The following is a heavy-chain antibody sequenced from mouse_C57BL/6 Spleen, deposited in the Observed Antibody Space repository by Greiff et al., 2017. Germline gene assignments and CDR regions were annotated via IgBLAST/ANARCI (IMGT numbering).Heavy chain of an antibody. CDR2: IYPGSGST. CDR1: GYTFTSYW. D-gene: IGHD2-5*01. J-gene: IGHJ2*01. Sequence: QVQLQQPGAELVKPGASVKMSCKASGYTFTSYWITWVKQRPGQGLEWIGDIYPGSGSTNYNEKFKSKATLTVDTSYSTAYLQLSSLTSEDAAVYLCARRGGYSNYVFDYLGQGTTLTVP. V-gene: IGHV1-55*01. CDR3: ARRGGYSNYVFDY.